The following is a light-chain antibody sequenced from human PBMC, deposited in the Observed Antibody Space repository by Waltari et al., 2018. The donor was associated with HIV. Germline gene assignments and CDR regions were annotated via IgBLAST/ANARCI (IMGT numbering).Light chain of an antibody. CDR3: QQYNNSPGT. Sequence: ERVMTQSPATLSVSPGERATLSCRASQSVSSNLARYQQRPGQAPRLLIYGASTRATGIPARFSGSGSGTEFTLTISSLQSEDLAVYYCQQYNNSPGTFGQGTKVEIK. J-gene: IGKJ1*01. CDR2: GAS. V-gene: IGKV3-15*01. CDR1: QSVSSN.